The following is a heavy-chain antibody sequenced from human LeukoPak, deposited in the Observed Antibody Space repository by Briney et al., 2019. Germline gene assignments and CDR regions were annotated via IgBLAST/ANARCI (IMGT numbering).Heavy chain of an antibody. J-gene: IGHJ4*02. CDR2: ISGYTGAT. D-gene: IGHD5-24*01. Sequence: GASVKVSCKASGYAFTDYGIGWVRQAPGHGLEWLGWISGYTGATNYAQNLQARVTMTTDTATSTAYMELRSLTSDDTAMYHCARGWRSLQSNQISPFDSWGLGILVTVSS. CDR3: ARGWRSLQSNQISPFDS. CDR1: GYAFTDYG. V-gene: IGHV1-18*04.